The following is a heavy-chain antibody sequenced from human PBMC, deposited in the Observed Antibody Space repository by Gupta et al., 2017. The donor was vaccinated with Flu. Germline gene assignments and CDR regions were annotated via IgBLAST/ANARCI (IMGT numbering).Heavy chain of an antibody. V-gene: IGHV4-31*03. CDR3: ARGLGKYYYDSSGFPISRHPLGDAFDI. CDR1: GGSISSGGYY. D-gene: IGHD3-22*01. Sequence: QVQLQESGPGLVKPSQTLSLTCTVSGGSISSGGYYWSWIRQHPGKGLEWIGYIYYSGSTYYNPSLKSRVTISVDTSKNQFSPKLSSVTAADTAVYYCARGLGKYYYDSSGFPISRHPLGDAFDIWGQGTMVTVSS. J-gene: IGHJ3*02. CDR2: IYYSGST.